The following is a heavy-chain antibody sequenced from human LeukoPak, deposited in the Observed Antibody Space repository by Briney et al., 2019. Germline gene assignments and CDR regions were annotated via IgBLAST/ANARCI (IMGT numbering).Heavy chain of an antibody. V-gene: IGHV1-46*01. CDR2: INPSGGST. D-gene: IGHD5-24*01. J-gene: IGHJ5*02. Sequence: ASVKVSCKASGYTFTSYYIHWVRQAPGQGLEWMGIINPSGGSTSYAQKFQGRVTITTDESTSTAYMELSSLRSEDTAVYYCARDATEINTNWFDPWGQGTLVTVSS. CDR3: ARDATEINTNWFDP. CDR1: GYTFTSYY.